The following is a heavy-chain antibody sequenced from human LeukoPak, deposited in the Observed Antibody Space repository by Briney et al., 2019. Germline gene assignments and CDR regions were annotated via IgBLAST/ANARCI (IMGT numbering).Heavy chain of an antibody. CDR3: ARDGTVDGRDYYYYYMDV. Sequence: SQTLSLTCAISGDSVSSNSAAWNWIRQSPSRGLEWLGRTYYRSKWYNDYAVSVKSRITINPDTSKNQFSLRLNSVTPEDTAVYYCARDGTVDGRDYYYYYMDVWGKGTTVTVSS. D-gene: IGHD2-8*02. CDR2: TYYRSKWYN. CDR1: GDSVSSNSAA. J-gene: IGHJ6*03. V-gene: IGHV6-1*01.